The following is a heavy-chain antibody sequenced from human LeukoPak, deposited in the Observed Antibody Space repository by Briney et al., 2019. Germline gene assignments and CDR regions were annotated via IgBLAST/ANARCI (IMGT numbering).Heavy chain of an antibody. CDR2: IIPIFGTA. V-gene: IGHV1-69*01. Sequence: SVKVSCKASGGTFSSYAISWVRQAPGQGLEWMGGIIPIFGTANYAQKFQGRVTITADESTSTAYMELSRLRSDDTAVYYCARDPSSWSADYWGQGTLVTVSS. CDR3: ARDPSSWSADY. D-gene: IGHD6-13*01. J-gene: IGHJ4*02. CDR1: GGTFSSYA.